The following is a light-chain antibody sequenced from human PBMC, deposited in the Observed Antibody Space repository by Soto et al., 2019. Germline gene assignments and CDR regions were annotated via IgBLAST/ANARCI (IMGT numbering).Light chain of an antibody. J-gene: IGLJ2*01. CDR1: SGSIASNY. CDR2: EDN. V-gene: IGLV6-57*02. Sequence: NFMLTQPHSVSESPGKTVTISCTGSSGSIASNYVQWYQQRPGSAPTTVIYEDNQRPSGVPDRFSGSIDSSSNSASLTISGLKTVDEADYYCQSYDSSNHRVVFGGGTKLTVL. CDR3: QSYDSSNHRVV.